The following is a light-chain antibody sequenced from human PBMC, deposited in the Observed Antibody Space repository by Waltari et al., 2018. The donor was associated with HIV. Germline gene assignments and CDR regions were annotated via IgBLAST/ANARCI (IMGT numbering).Light chain of an antibody. CDR2: EDS. Sequence: SYELTQPPSVSVSPGQTARITCSGDALPKKYAYWYQQKSGQAPVLVIYEDSKRPSGSPWRFSGSVSGTMVTLTISGAQVEDEAEYYCYSTDSSGNHRVFGGGTKLTVL. J-gene: IGLJ3*02. V-gene: IGLV3-10*01. CDR1: ALPKKY. CDR3: YSTDSSGNHRV.